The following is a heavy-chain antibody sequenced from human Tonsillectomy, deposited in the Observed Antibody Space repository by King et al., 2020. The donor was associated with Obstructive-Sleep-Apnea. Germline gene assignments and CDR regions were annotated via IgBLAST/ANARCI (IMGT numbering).Heavy chain of an antibody. CDR3: TTEARDGSDNYYRGGLDY. CDR2: IRSKIDGGPT. J-gene: IGHJ4*02. Sequence: QLVQSGGRLVKPGGSLRLSCTASGFSFTKAWMTWVRQAPGRGLEWVGRIRSKIDGGPTEYATPVDGRFTISRDDSKNTLYLQMSSLRSDDTAVYYCTTEARDGSDNYYRGGLDYWGQGTLVTVSS. D-gene: IGHD3-22*01. CDR1: GFSFTKAW. V-gene: IGHV3-15*01.